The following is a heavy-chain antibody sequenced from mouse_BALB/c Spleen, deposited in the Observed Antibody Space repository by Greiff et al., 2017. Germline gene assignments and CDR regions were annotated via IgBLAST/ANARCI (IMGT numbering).Heavy chain of an antibody. J-gene: IGHJ4*01. CDR3: ARRGGTTGYAMDY. Sequence: EVQRVESGGGLVKPGGSLKLSCAASGFTFSSYAMSWVRQTPEKRLEWVATISSGGSYTYYPDSVKGRFTISRDNAKNTLYLQMSSLRSEDTAMYYCARRGGTTGYAMDYWGQGTSVTVSS. CDR2: ISSGGSYT. V-gene: IGHV5-9-3*01. CDR1: GFTFSSYA. D-gene: IGHD2-14*01.